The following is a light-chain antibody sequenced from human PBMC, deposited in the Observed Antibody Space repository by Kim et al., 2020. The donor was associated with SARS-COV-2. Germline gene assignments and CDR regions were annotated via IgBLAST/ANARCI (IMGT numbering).Light chain of an antibody. CDR3: QSYDRSLSGSV. J-gene: IGLJ3*02. CDR2: GNT. CDR1: STNIGAYYD. Sequence: RVTLPCTGCSTNIGAYYDVHWYQQIPGTAPKLLIHGNTNRPSGVPDRFSGSKSGTSASLDITGLQAEDEAVYYCQSYDRSLSGSVFGGGTQLTVL. V-gene: IGLV1-40*01.